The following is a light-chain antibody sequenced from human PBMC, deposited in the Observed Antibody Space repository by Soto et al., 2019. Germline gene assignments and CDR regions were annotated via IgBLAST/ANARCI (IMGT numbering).Light chain of an antibody. J-gene: IGKJ1*01. CDR1: QSISSR. Sequence: DIQMTQSPSTLSASVGDRVTITCRASQSISSRLAWYQQKPGEAPKLLMYKASTLESGVPSRFSGSGSGTEFTLTISSLQPDDFATYYCQQYNDYPWTFGQGTKVEIK. CDR3: QQYNDYPWT. V-gene: IGKV1-5*03. CDR2: KAS.